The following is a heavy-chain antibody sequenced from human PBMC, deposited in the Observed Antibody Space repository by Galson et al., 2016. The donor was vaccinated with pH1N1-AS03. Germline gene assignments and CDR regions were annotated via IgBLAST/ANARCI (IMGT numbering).Heavy chain of an antibody. CDR3: AKSPGYCSAGSCSDQGYFDY. Sequence: LRLSCAGSGFTFDACAIHWVRQAPGKGLEWVSGINWSSDTVDYTYSVRGRFSISRDNAKNSVYLQMDNLRGGDTALYYCAKSPGYCSAGSCSDQGYFDYWGQGTLVTVSS. CDR2: INWSSDTV. CDR1: GFTFDACA. D-gene: IGHD2-15*01. J-gene: IGHJ4*02. V-gene: IGHV3-9*01.